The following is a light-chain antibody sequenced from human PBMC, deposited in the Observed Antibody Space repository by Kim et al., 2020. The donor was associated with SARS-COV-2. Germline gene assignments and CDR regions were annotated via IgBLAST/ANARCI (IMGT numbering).Light chain of an antibody. J-gene: IGKJ1*01. Sequence: QAPRLLIYGASSRATGIPDRFSGSGSGTDFTLIISRLEPEDFAVYYCHHGNLPVTFGRGTKVDIK. CDR2: GAS. V-gene: IGKV3-20*01. CDR3: HHGNLPVT.